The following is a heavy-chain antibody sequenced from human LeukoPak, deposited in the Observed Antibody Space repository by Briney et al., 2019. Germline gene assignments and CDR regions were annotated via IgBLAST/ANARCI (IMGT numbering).Heavy chain of an antibody. V-gene: IGHV4-30-4*01. D-gene: IGHD3-10*01. CDR3: ARDDYYGSGTYYRAFGN. Sequence: SETLSLTCTVSGGSISSGDYYWSWIRQPPGKGLELIGYIYYSGSTYYNPSLKSRVTISVDTSKNQFSLNLSSVTAADTAVYYCARDDYYGSGTYYRAFGNWGQGTLVTVSS. CDR2: IYYSGST. CDR1: GGSISSGDYY. J-gene: IGHJ4*02.